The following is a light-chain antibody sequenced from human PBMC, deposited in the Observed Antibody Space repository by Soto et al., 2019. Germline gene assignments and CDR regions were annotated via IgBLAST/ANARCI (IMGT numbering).Light chain of an antibody. CDR2: DVS. Sequence: QSALTQPASLSGSPGQSITISCTGTTSDVDAYNYVSWYQQHPDKAPKLMIYDVSNRPSGVSSRFSGSKSGNTASLTISGLQAEDEADYYCGSYTTSSNYVFGTGTKVTVL. J-gene: IGLJ1*01. V-gene: IGLV2-14*01. CDR1: TSDVDAYNY. CDR3: GSYTTSSNYV.